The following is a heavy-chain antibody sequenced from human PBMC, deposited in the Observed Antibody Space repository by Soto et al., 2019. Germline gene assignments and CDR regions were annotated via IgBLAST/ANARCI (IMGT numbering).Heavy chain of an antibody. Sequence: GGSLRLSCAASGFTFSSYWMHWVRQTPGKGLVWVSRINSDGGSTYYADSVTGRFTISRDNAKNTLYLQMNSLRAEDTAVYYCARGGLYFDSWGQGTLVTVSS. CDR3: ARGGLYFDS. J-gene: IGHJ4*02. CDR2: INSDGGST. V-gene: IGHV3-74*01. CDR1: GFTFSSYW.